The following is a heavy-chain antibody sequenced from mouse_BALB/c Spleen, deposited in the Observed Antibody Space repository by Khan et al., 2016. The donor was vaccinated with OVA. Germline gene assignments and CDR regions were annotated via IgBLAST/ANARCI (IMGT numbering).Heavy chain of an antibody. D-gene: IGHD2-10*01. CDR3: ARQPYYHYYIMDY. CDR1: GFSLTDYG. J-gene: IGHJ4*01. V-gene: IGHV2-6-1*01. CDR2: IWSDGST. Sequence: QVQLKQSGPGLVAPSQSLSITCTISGFSLTDYGVHWLRQPPGKGLEWLVVIWSDGSTTYNSTLKSRLIISKDNSKSQVFLKMNSLQTDDTAMYYCARQPYYHYYIMDYWGQGTSVTFSS.